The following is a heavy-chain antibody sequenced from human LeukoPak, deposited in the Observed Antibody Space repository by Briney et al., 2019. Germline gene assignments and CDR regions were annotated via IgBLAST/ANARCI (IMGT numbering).Heavy chain of an antibody. CDR2: IYYSGST. D-gene: IGHD3-3*01. CDR1: GGSISSSSYY. CDR3: ARRGYDFWSGESRYFDY. V-gene: IGHV4-39*01. J-gene: IGHJ4*02. Sequence: SETLSLTCTVSGGSISSSSYYWGWIRQPPGKGLEWIGSIYYSGSTYYNPSLKSRVTISVDTSKNQFSLKLSSVTAADTAVYYCARRGYDFWSGESRYFDYWGQGTLVTVSS.